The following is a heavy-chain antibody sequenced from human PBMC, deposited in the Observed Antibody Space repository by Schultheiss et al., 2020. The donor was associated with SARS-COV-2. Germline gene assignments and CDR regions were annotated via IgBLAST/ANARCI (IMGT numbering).Heavy chain of an antibody. D-gene: IGHD3-3*01. CDR3: ARERYYDFFRGPYRNYGMDV. CDR2: ISSSSSYI. V-gene: IGHV3-21*01. CDR1: GFTFSSYS. Sequence: GGSLRLSCAASGFTFSSYSMNWVRQAPGKGLEWVSSISSSSSYIYYADSVKGRFTISRDNAKNSLYLQMNSLRAEDTAVYYCARERYYDFFRGPYRNYGMDVWGQGTTVTVSS. J-gene: IGHJ6*02.